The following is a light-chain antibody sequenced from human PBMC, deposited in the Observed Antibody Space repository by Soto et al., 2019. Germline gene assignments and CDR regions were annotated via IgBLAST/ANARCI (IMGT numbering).Light chain of an antibody. J-gene: IGKJ5*01. V-gene: IGKV3-11*01. CDR1: QSFRGL. CDR3: QQRHMWPIT. Sequence: EVVLTQYPVTLSLSPGERATLSCRASQSFRGLLAWYQQKPGQAPRLRIDEAYKRDTGIKPRFSGSGSGTDFTLTSSRREKEEAAGDDCQQRHMWPITFGQGTRLEIK. CDR2: EAY.